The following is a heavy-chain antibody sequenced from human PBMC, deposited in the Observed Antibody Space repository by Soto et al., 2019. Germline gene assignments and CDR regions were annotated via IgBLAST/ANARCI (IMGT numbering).Heavy chain of an antibody. Sequence: GGSLRLSCVASGFTFSRYWMNWVRQAPGKGLVWVSRISSDGSNTTYADSVKGRFTISRDHAKNTLYLQMNSLRVEDTAVYHCAREDSFDPFHHWGQGTLVTVPQ. V-gene: IGHV3-74*01. D-gene: IGHD2-21*01. CDR1: GFTFSRYW. CDR2: ISSDGSNT. J-gene: IGHJ1*01. CDR3: AREDSFDPFHH.